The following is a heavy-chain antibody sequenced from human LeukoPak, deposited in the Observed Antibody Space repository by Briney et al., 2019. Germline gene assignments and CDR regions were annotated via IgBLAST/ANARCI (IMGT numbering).Heavy chain of an antibody. CDR2: IYSSGDT. CDR3: ARDPSLRFGEPYFDS. D-gene: IGHD3-10*01. J-gene: IGHJ4*02. CDR1: GGSISPYY. V-gene: IGHV4-4*07. Sequence: SETLSLTCTVSGGSISPYYWNWIRQPPGKGLERIGRIYSSGDTNYNASLESRVTMSVDTSKNQFSLELTSVTAADTAVYYCARDPSLRFGEPYFDSWGRGTLVTVSS.